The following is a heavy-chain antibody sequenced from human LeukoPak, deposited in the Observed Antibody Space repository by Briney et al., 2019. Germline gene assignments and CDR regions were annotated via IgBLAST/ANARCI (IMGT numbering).Heavy chain of an antibody. CDR1: GFTFSSYA. V-gene: IGHV3-23*01. CDR2: ISGSGGST. CDR3: AKGMVRGVGAAFDI. Sequence: GGPLRLSCAASGFTFSSYAMSWVRKAPGKALEWVSAISGSGGSTYYADSVKGRFTISRDNSKNTRYLQMNSLRAEDTAVYYCAKGMVRGVGAAFDIWGQGTMVTVSS. J-gene: IGHJ3*02. D-gene: IGHD3-10*01.